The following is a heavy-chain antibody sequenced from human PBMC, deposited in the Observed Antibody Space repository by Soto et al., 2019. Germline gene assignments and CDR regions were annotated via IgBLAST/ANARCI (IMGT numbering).Heavy chain of an antibody. CDR1: GFTFSNSA. V-gene: IGHV3-23*01. D-gene: IGHD2-15*01. CDR3: VRGGGGGLFDP. Sequence: GGSLRLSCAASGFTFSNSAMSWVRQAPGKGLEWVSVISISATNTYYADSVKGRFTISRDNAKRSLYLQMMSLTAEDTAIYYCVRGGGGGLFDPWGQGTMVTVSS. CDR2: ISISATNT. J-gene: IGHJ5*02.